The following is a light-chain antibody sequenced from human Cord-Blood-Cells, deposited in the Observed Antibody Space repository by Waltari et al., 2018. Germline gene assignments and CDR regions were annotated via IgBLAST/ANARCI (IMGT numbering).Light chain of an antibody. Sequence: DIVMTQSPDSLAVSLGERATIHCKSSQSVLYSSNNKNYLAWYKQKPGQPPKLLIYWASTRESRVPDRFSGSGSGTDFTLTISSLQAEDVAVYYCQQYYSTPYTLGQGTKLEIK. CDR3: QQYYSTPYT. CDR1: QSVLYSSNNKNY. J-gene: IGKJ2*01. V-gene: IGKV4-1*01. CDR2: WAS.